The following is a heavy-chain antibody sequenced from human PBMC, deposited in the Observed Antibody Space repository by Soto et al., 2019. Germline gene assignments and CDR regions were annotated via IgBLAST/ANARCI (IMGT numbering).Heavy chain of an antibody. Sequence: QVQLVESGGGVVQPGRSLRLSCAASGFTFSSYGMHWVRQAPGKGLEWVAVISYDGSNKYYADSVKGRFTISRDNSKNTLYLQMNSLRAEDTAVYYCAKGGQNYCDYWGQGTLVTVSS. CDR2: ISYDGSNK. CDR3: AKGGQNYCDY. J-gene: IGHJ4*02. CDR1: GFTFSSYG. V-gene: IGHV3-30*18.